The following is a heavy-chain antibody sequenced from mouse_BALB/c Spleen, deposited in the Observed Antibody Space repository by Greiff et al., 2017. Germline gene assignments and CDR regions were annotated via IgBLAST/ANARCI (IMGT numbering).Heavy chain of an antibody. Sequence: EVKLVESGGGLVQPGGSRKLSCAASGFTFSSFGMHWVRQAPEKGLEWVAYISSGSSTIYYADTVKGRFTISRDNPKNTLFLQMTSLRSEDTAMYYCARRTLYGNFGFDYWGQGTTLTVSS. D-gene: IGHD2-1*01. CDR2: ISSGSSTI. J-gene: IGHJ2*01. CDR1: GFTFSSFG. V-gene: IGHV5-17*02. CDR3: ARRTLYGNFGFDY.